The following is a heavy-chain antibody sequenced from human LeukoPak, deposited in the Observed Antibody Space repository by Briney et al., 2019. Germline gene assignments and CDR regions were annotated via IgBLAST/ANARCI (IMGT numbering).Heavy chain of an antibody. CDR1: GFTFSSYW. V-gene: IGHV3-7*01. CDR2: IKQDGTEK. D-gene: IGHD2-2*01. Sequence: PGGSLRLSCAASGFTFSSYWMSWVRQAPGKGLERVASIKQDGTEKFYVDSVKGRFTISKDNAKNSLYLQMNSLRAEDTAVYYCARAPTVLVGYCSSASCQADYWGQGTLVTVSS. J-gene: IGHJ4*02. CDR3: ARAPTVLVGYCSSASCQADY.